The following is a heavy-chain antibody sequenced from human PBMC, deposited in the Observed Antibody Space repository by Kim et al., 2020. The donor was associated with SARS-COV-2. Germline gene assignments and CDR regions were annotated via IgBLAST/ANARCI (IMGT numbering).Heavy chain of an antibody. J-gene: IGHJ4*02. CDR3: AKDRTRLWFGELPN. Sequence: GGSLRLSCAASGFTFDDYAMHWVRQAPGKGLEWVSGISWNSGSIGYADSVKGRFTISRDNAKNSLYLQMNSLRAEDTALYYCAKDRTRLWFGELPNWGQGTLVTVSS. CDR1: GFTFDDYA. D-gene: IGHD3-10*01. V-gene: IGHV3-9*01. CDR2: ISWNSGSI.